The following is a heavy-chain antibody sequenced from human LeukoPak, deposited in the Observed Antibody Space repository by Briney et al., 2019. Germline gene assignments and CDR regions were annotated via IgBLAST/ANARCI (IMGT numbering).Heavy chain of an antibody. CDR1: GFTFRNYA. V-gene: IGHV3-30*02. Sequence: GGSRRLSCAAPGFTFRNYAMNWVRQAPGKGLEWVTFIRYDGSNKNYADSVKGRFTISRDNSKSTLYLQMNSLGPEDTAVYYCAKTGSGGYYLDYWGQGTLVTVSS. D-gene: IGHD3-10*01. CDR3: AKTGSGGYYLDY. J-gene: IGHJ4*02. CDR2: IRYDGSNK.